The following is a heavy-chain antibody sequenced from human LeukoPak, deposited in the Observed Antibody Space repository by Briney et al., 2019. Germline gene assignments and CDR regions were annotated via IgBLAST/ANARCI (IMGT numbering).Heavy chain of an antibody. D-gene: IGHD3-10*01. V-gene: IGHV3-9*01. CDR3: AKDMGVITMVRVFDY. CDR2: ISWNSGSI. Sequence: PGGSLGLSCAASGFTFDDYAMHWVRQAPGKGLEWVSGISWNSGSIGYADSVKGRFTISRDNAKNSLYLQMNSLRAEDTALYDCAKDMGVITMVRVFDYWGQGTLVPVSS. J-gene: IGHJ4*02. CDR1: GFTFDDYA.